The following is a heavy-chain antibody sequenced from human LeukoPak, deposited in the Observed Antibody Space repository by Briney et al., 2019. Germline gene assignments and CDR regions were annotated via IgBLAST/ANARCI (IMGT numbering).Heavy chain of an antibody. D-gene: IGHD1-26*01. V-gene: IGHV4-34*01. CDR1: GGSFSGYY. J-gene: IGHJ4*02. CDR2: IDHSGST. CDR3: ARDRRRAKWELTRLYYFDY. Sequence: PSETLSLTCAVYGGSFSGYYRSWIRQPPGKGLEWIGEIDHSGSTNYNPSLKSRVTISVDTSKNQFSLKLSSVTAADTAVYYCARDRRRAKWELTRLYYFDYWGQGTLVTVSS.